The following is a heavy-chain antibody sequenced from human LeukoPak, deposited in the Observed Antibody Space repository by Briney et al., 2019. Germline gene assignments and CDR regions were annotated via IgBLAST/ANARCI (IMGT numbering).Heavy chain of an antibody. D-gene: IGHD3-22*01. V-gene: IGHV4-30-4*01. CDR1: GGSISSGDYY. Sequence: SETLSLTCTVSGGSISSGDYYWSWIRQPPGKGLEWIGYIYYSGSTYYNPSLKSRVTISVDTSKNLFSLKLSSVTAADTAVYYCARASYDSSGYRNYYFDYWGQGTLVTVSS. CDR3: ARASYDSSGYRNYYFDY. CDR2: IYYSGST. J-gene: IGHJ4*02.